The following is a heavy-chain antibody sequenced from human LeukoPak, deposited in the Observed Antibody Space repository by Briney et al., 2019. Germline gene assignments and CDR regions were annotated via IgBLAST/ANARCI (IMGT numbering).Heavy chain of an antibody. V-gene: IGHV3-64D*09. CDR1: GFTLSPYA. D-gene: IGHD3-16*01. J-gene: IGHJ4*02. CDR3: VTRDAGGC. Sequence: GGSLRLSCSASGFTLSPYAMHWVRQAPGKGLEFVSGIDVDGVGRYYADSVKGRFTISRDNSKNTLDLQMSSLRAEDSAVYYCVTRDAGGCWGQGTLVSVSS. CDR2: IDVDGVGR.